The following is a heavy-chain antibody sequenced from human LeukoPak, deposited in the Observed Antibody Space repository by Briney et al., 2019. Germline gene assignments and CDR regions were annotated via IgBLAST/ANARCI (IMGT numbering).Heavy chain of an antibody. CDR2: ISSSGSTI. J-gene: IGHJ3*02. CDR1: GFTFSSYE. CDR3: ANTLTLKWEPDHDAFDI. Sequence: GGSLRLSCAASGFTFSSYEMNWVRQAPGKGLEWVSYISSSGSTIYYADSVKGRFTISRDNAKNSLYLQMNSLRAEDTAAYYCANTLTLKWEPDHDAFDIWGQGTMVTVSS. V-gene: IGHV3-48*03. D-gene: IGHD1-26*01.